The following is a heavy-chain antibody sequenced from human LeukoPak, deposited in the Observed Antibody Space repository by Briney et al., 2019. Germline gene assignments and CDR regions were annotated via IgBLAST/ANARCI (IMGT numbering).Heavy chain of an antibody. D-gene: IGHD2-2*02. Sequence: SSVKVSCKASGGTFSSYAISWVRQAPGQGLEWMGRIIPIFGIANYAQKFQGRVTITADKSTSTAYMELSSLRSEDTAVYYCAQAYCSSTSCYKNKVAYDYWGQGTLVTVSS. CDR1: GGTFSSYA. CDR2: IIPIFGIA. CDR3: AQAYCSSTSCYKNKVAYDY. J-gene: IGHJ4*02. V-gene: IGHV1-69*04.